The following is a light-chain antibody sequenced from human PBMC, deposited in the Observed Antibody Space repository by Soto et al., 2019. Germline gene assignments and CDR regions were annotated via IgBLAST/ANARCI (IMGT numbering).Light chain of an antibody. CDR2: EVS. V-gene: IGLV2-14*01. Sequence: QSVLTQPASVSGSPGQSITISCTGTSSDVGAYTSVSWYQQHPGKAPKLMIYEVSNRPSGVSSRFSGSKSGNTASLTISGLQAEDEADYYCTSYTTTSTFVFGTGTKLTVL. CDR3: TSYTTTSTFV. J-gene: IGLJ1*01. CDR1: SSDVGAYTS.